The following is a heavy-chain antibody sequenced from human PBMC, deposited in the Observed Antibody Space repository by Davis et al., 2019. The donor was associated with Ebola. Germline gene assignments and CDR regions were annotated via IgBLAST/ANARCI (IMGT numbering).Heavy chain of an antibody. J-gene: IGHJ4*02. V-gene: IGHV4-59*03. D-gene: IGHD3-10*01. CDR2: IYYTGSA. CDR1: GVSISRHY. Sequence: PSETLSLTCTVSGVSISRHYWSWIRQPPGKRLEWFGSIYYTGSAYYNSSLASRATISVDTSKNQFSLKLTSVTAADTDMYYCSERGSSVWGQGTLVTVSS. CDR3: SERGSSV.